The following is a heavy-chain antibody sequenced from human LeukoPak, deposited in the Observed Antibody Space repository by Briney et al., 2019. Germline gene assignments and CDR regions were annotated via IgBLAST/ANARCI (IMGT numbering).Heavy chain of an antibody. D-gene: IGHD5-18*01. CDR3: ARDLLGSSYAAFDY. Sequence: GGSLRLSCAASGFTFSSYGMHWVRQAPGKGLEWVAVIWYDGSNKYYADSVEGRFTISRDNSKNTLYLQMNSLRAEDTAVYYCARDLLGSSYAAFDYWGQGTLVTVSS. CDR1: GFTFSSYG. CDR2: IWYDGSNK. V-gene: IGHV3-33*01. J-gene: IGHJ4*02.